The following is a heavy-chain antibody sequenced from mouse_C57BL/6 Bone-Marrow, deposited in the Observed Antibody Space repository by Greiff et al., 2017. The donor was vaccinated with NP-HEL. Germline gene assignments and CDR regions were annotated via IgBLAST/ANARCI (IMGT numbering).Heavy chain of an antibody. CDR1: GYAFSSYW. J-gene: IGHJ1*03. CDR2: IYPGDGDT. Sequence: VKLVESGAELVKPGASVKISCKASGYAFSSYWMNWVKQRPGKGLEWIGQIYPGDGDTNYNGKFKGKATLTADKSSSPAYMQLSSLTSEDSAVYFCARLTHYYGSRYWYFDVWGTGTTVTVSS. V-gene: IGHV1-80*01. D-gene: IGHD1-1*01. CDR3: ARLTHYYGSRYWYFDV.